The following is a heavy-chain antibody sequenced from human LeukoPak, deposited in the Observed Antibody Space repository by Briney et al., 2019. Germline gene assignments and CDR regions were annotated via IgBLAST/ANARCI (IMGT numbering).Heavy chain of an antibody. J-gene: IGHJ3*02. CDR1: GGSISSSSYH. D-gene: IGHD3-22*01. Sequence: PSETLSLTCTVSGGSISSSSYHWGWLRQPPGKGLEWFGTIYYGGSTYYNPSLKSRVTISVDTSKKQFSLKLTSVTAADAAVYYCARLGDYYDSSGYFDAFDIWGQGTMVTVFS. CDR3: ARLGDYYDSSGYFDAFDI. V-gene: IGHV4-39*01. CDR2: IYYGGST.